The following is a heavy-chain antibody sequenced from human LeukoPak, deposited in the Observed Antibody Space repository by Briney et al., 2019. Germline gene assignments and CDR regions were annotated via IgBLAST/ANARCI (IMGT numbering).Heavy chain of an antibody. D-gene: IGHD2-2*01. Sequence: PGGSLRLSCAASGFTFSSYGMHWVRQAPGKGLEWVAVIWYDGSNKYYADSAKGRFTISRDNSKNTLYLQMNSLRAEDTAVYYCAREGYCSSTSCSWFDYWGQGTLVTVSS. J-gene: IGHJ4*02. CDR1: GFTFSSYG. CDR2: IWYDGSNK. V-gene: IGHV3-33*01. CDR3: AREGYCSSTSCSWFDY.